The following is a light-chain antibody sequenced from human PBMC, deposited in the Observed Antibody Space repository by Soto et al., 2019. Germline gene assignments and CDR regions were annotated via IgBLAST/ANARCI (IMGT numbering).Light chain of an antibody. J-gene: IGLJ3*02. CDR3: QTWGTGIRV. V-gene: IGLV4-69*01. CDR1: SGHRSYA. CDR2: LNSDGSH. Sequence: QAVVTQSPSASASLGASVKLTCTLSSGHRSYAIAWHQQQPEKGPRYLMKLNSDGSHSKGDGIPDRFSGSSSGAERYLTISSLQSEDETDYYCQTWGTGIRVFGGGTKVTVL.